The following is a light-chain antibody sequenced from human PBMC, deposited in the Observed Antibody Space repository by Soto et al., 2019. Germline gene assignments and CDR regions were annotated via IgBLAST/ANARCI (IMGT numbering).Light chain of an antibody. V-gene: IGLV2-14*01. Sequence: QSALTQPASVSGPPGQSITISCTGTSSDVGGYNYVSWYQQHPGKAPKLMIYEVSNRPSGVSNRFSGSKSGNTASLTISGLQAEDEADYSCSSYTSSSTRVFGGGTQLTVL. CDR2: EVS. CDR1: SSDVGGYNY. J-gene: IGLJ3*02. CDR3: SSYTSSSTRV.